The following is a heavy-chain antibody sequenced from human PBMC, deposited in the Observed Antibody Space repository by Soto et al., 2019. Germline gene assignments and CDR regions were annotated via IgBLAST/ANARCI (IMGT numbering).Heavy chain of an antibody. CDR3: ARGVYCGGDCYGTWFYP. CDR2: IYTSGST. V-gene: IGHV4-4*07. J-gene: IGHJ5*02. D-gene: IGHD2-21*02. CDR1: GGSISSYY. Sequence: QVQLQESGPGLVKPSETLSLTCTVSGGSISSYYWSWIRQPAGKGLEWIGRIYTSGSTNYNPSLKSRVNMSVDTSKNQFSLKLSSVTAADTAVYYCARGVYCGGDCYGTWFYPCCQGTLVTVSS.